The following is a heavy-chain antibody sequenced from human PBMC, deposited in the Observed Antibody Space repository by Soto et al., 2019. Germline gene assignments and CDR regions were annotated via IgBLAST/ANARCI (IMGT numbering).Heavy chain of an antibody. V-gene: IGHV4-38-2*02. D-gene: IGHD1-1*01. J-gene: IGHJ4*02. Sequence: SETLSLTCNVSGFAISRGYYWSWVRQPPGKGLEWIGSIYPSVSSYHNPSLESRLTLSIDTSKNQFTLKLASVTAADTALYYCAREKVGTTFFDNWGQGTQGTVSS. CDR1: GFAISRGYY. CDR2: IYPSVSS. CDR3: AREKVGTTFFDN.